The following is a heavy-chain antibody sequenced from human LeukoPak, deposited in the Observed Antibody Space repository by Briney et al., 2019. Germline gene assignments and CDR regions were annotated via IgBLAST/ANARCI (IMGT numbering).Heavy chain of an antibody. Sequence: WGSLRLSCAASGFTFSSYARSWVRQAPGKGLEWISAISGSGGSTYYADSVKGRFTISRDNSKNTLYLQMNSLRAEDTAVYYCAKVWDVLRYFDWLLYLDYWGQGTLVTVSS. J-gene: IGHJ4*02. CDR1: GFTFSSYA. CDR3: AKVWDVLRYFDWLLYLDY. D-gene: IGHD3-9*01. CDR2: ISGSGGST. V-gene: IGHV3-23*01.